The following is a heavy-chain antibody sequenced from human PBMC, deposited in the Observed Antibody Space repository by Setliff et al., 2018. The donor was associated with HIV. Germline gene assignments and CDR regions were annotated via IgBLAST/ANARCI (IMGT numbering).Heavy chain of an antibody. CDR3: ATASSSSWFTYYYYMDV. D-gene: IGHD6-13*01. J-gene: IGHJ6*03. CDR2: INHSGST. V-gene: IGHV4-34*01. CDR1: GGSISGYY. Sequence: SETLSLTCTVSGGSISGYYWSWIRQPPGKGLEWIGEINHSGSTNYNPSLKSRVTISVDTSKNQFSLKLSSVTAADTAVYYCATASSSSWFTYYYYMDVWGKGTTVTVSS.